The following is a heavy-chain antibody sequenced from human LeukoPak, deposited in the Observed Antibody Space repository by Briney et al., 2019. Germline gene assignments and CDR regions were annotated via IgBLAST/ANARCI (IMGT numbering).Heavy chain of an antibody. J-gene: IGHJ6*04. CDR1: GDSVSSNSAA. CDR2: TYYRSKWYN. CDR3: ARDGTYSGYDQYYGMDV. Sequence: SQTLSLTSAISGDSVSSNSAAWNWIRQSPSRGLEWLGRTYYRSKWYNDYAVSVKSRITINPDTSKNQFSLQLNSVTPEDTAVYYCARDGTYSGYDQYYGMDVWGKGTTVTVSS. D-gene: IGHD5-12*01. V-gene: IGHV6-1*01.